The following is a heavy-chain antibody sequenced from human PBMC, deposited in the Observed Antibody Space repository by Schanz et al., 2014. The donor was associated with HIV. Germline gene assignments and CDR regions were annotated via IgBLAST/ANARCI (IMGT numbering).Heavy chain of an antibody. Sequence: QVQLQQWGAGLLKPSETLSLTCAVYGGSFGGYYWSWIRQSPGKGLEWIGYIYHSGSTYYNPSLKTRVTISVDTSKNQFSLKLRSVTAADTAVYYCAREGMEQMVNILDVWGQGTRVNVSS. D-gene: IGHD6-13*01. V-gene: IGHV4-34*01. CDR3: AREGMEQMVNILDV. J-gene: IGHJ6*02. CDR2: IYHSGST. CDR1: GGSFGGYY.